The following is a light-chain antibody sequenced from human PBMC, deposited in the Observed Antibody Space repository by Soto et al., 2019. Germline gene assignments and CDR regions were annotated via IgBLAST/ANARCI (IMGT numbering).Light chain of an antibody. Sequence: DIQMTQSPPSLSASIGDRVTITCRASQDIDRYLGWYQQKPGEVPKLLIFAASTLQSGVPSRFSGSGSGTDFTLNISGLQPEEVATYYCQQCKSAPITFGGGNKVELK. J-gene: IGKJ4*01. V-gene: IGKV1-27*01. CDR1: QDIDRY. CDR2: AAS. CDR3: QQCKSAPIT.